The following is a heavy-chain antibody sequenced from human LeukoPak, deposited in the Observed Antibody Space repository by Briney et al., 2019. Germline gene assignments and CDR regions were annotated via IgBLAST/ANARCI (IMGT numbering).Heavy chain of an antibody. D-gene: IGHD6-19*01. CDR3: AKEGSSGWYERDWLDP. J-gene: IGHJ5*02. CDR2: ISGSGGST. V-gene: IGHV3-23*01. Sequence: SGGSLRLSCAASGFTFNNYAMNWVRQAPGKGLEWVSAISGSGGSTYYADSVKGRFTISRDNSENTLHLQMDSLRPEDTAIYNCAKEGSSGWYERDWLDPWGQGTLVTVSS. CDR1: GFTFNNYA.